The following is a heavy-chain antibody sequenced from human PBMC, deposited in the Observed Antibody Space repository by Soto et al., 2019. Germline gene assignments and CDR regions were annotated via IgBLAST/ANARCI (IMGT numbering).Heavy chain of an antibody. CDR3: ARVGAVGATTADY. D-gene: IGHD1-26*01. CDR2: IYYSGST. J-gene: IGHJ4*02. CDR1: GGSISSGDNY. V-gene: IGHV4-30-4*01. Sequence: QVQLQESGPGLVKPSQTLSLTCTVSGGSISSGDNYWSWLRQPPGKGLEWIGYIYYSGSTYYNPYLNRRLTISVDTPTNQFSQMLSSVAAADTAVYYWARVGAVGATTADYWGQGTLVTVSS.